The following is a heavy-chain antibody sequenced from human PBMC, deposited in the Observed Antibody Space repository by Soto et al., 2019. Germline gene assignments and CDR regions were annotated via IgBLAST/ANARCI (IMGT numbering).Heavy chain of an antibody. V-gene: IGHV1-18*01. J-gene: IGHJ6*03. D-gene: IGHD1-1*01. CDR1: GYSFTNSG. CDR3: ARDRGVAPPGAGHTHYYYYMDV. CDR2: ISAYNGNT. Sequence: QDRLVQAGVEVKKPGASVRVSCKVSGYSFTNSGITWVRQDPGQGFEWMGWISAYNGNTNYAQKFQGSVTLTTDASTSTAYVALRRLRSYDTAVYYCARDRGVAPPGAGHTHYYYYMDVWGKGTTVTVSS.